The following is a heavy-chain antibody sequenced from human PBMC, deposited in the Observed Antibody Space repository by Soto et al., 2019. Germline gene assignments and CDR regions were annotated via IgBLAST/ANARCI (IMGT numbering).Heavy chain of an antibody. D-gene: IGHD1-7*01. CDR1: GFSISTSGVG. J-gene: IGHJ4*02. Sequence: QITLKESGPPLVAPTQTLTLTCTLSGFSISTSGVGVGWICQPPGKALEWLAVIYWDDDKRYSPSLSNRLTVSKDTSKNQVALAVTNMDPVDTATYYCAHRQIHSGNWDCGVLDYWGPGTLVTVSA. CDR3: AHRQIHSGNWDCGVLDY. V-gene: IGHV2-5*02. CDR2: IYWDDDK.